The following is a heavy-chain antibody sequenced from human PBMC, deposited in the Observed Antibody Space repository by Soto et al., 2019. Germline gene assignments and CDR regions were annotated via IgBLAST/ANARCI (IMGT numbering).Heavy chain of an antibody. CDR3: AKSQTMADAFDL. V-gene: IGHV1-69*02. Sequence: QVQLVQSGAEVKQPGSSVKVSCKASGGAFSYYTITWVRQAPGQGLEWMGRIIPILGITNYAHKFQGRVTIAADTSTTTAYMEVSSLRSDDAAVYYCAKSQTMADAFDLWGQGTMVTVSS. D-gene: IGHD1-1*01. J-gene: IGHJ3*01. CDR2: IIPILGIT. CDR1: GGAFSYYT.